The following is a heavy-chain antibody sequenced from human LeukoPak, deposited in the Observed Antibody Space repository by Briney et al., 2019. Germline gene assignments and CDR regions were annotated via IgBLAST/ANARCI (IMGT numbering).Heavy chain of an antibody. Sequence: GGSLRLSCTASGFTFSTHPMSWVRQAPGKGLGWISAISVTVATTDYAASVTGRFTISRDNPKTTLYLQMNSLRAEDTALYFCARNLFNPLRPAWGQGTLVTVSS. CDR2: ISVTVATT. J-gene: IGHJ5*02. CDR3: ARNLFNPLRPA. V-gene: IGHV3-23*01. D-gene: IGHD4/OR15-4a*01. CDR1: GFTFSTHP.